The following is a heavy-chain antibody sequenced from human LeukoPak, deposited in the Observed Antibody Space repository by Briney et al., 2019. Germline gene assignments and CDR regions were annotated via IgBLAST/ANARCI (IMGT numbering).Heavy chain of an antibody. Sequence: SVKVSCKASGYTFTSYAMHWVRQAPGQGLEWMGGIIPIFGTANYAQKFQGRVTITADESTSTAYMELSSLRSEDTAVYYCARDFDDYSNGYDYWGQGTLVTVSS. D-gene: IGHD4-11*01. V-gene: IGHV1-69*13. CDR3: ARDFDDYSNGYDY. J-gene: IGHJ4*02. CDR2: IIPIFGTA. CDR1: GYTFTSYA.